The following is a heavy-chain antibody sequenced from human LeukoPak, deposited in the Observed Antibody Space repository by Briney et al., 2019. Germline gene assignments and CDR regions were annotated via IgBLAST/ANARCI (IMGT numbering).Heavy chain of an antibody. CDR2: IKYDGSEK. CDR1: GFSFSSSYW. Sequence: GGSLRLSCAASGFSFSSSYWMDWVRQAPGKGLEWVANIKYDGSEKFYVDSVKGRFTISRDNAKNSLYLQMNSLRAEDTAVYYCARDHQVKSRCLDPWGQGTLVTVSS. D-gene: IGHD2-2*01. CDR3: ARDHQVKSRCLDP. J-gene: IGHJ5*02. V-gene: IGHV3-7*01.